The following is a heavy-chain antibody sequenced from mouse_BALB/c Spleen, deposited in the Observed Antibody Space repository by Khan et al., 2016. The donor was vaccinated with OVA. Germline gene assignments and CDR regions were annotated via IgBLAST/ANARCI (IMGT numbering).Heavy chain of an antibody. Sequence: EVELVESGGDLVKPGGSLKLSCAASGFTFSTYGMSWVRQTPDKRLEWVATVSTGGGYTYYPDSVKGRFTLSRDNAKNTLYLQMSGLKSEDAAMFYCTRIAYDYDSEGFAYWGQGTLVTVSA. CDR2: VSTGGGYT. D-gene: IGHD1-1*01. CDR3: TRIAYDYDSEGFAY. CDR1: GFTFSTYG. J-gene: IGHJ3*01. V-gene: IGHV5-6*01.